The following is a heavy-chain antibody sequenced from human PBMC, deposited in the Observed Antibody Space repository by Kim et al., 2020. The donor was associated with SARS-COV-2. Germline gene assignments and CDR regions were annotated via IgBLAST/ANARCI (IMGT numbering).Heavy chain of an antibody. V-gene: IGHV4-59*13. J-gene: IGHJ3*02. CDR2: IYYSGST. CDR1: GGSISSYY. Sequence: SETLSLTCTVSGGSISSYYWSWIRQPPGKGLEWIGYIYYSGSTNYNPSLKSRVTISVDTSKNQFSLKLSSVTAADTAVYYCARVGGDYGDYVAFDIWGQGTMVTVSS. D-gene: IGHD4-17*01. CDR3: ARVGGDYGDYVAFDI.